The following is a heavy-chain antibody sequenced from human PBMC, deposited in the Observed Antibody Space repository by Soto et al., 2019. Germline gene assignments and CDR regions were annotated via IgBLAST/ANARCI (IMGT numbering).Heavy chain of an antibody. CDR3: GSSPPAMVAPNI. Sequence: SETLSLTCTVSGGSVSSYSWTWVRQPPGKGLEWIGYVYYSGSTHYNPSLKSRVTISLDTSKNQFSLKLTSVTAADTAMYFCGSSPPAMVAPNIWGQGTLVTVSS. V-gene: IGHV4-59*02. J-gene: IGHJ4*02. CDR2: VYYSGST. D-gene: IGHD5-18*01. CDR1: GGSVSSYS.